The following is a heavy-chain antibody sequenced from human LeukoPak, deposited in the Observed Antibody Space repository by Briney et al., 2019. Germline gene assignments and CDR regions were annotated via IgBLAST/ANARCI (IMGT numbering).Heavy chain of an antibody. J-gene: IGHJ6*02. V-gene: IGHV3-23*01. Sequence: GGSLRLSCAASGFTFSSYAMSWVRQAPGKGLEWVSAISGSGGSTYYADSVKGRFTISRDNSKNTLYLQMNSLRAEDTAVYYCAKEPMVRGVKPYGMDVWGQGTTVTVSS. D-gene: IGHD3-10*01. CDR3: AKEPMVRGVKPYGMDV. CDR1: GFTFSSYA. CDR2: ISGSGGST.